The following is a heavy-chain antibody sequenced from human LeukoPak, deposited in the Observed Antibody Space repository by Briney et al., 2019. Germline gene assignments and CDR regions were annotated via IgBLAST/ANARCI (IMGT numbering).Heavy chain of an antibody. Sequence: GGSLRLSCAASGFAFSNYWMTWVRQAPGKGLEWVANIKQDGNEKYHLESAQGRFTISRDSAKNSLYLQMNSLRAEDTAVYYCARDSPLGAKNYWGQGTLVTVSS. J-gene: IGHJ4*02. V-gene: IGHV3-7*01. D-gene: IGHD1-26*01. CDR3: ARDSPLGAKNY. CDR1: GFAFSNYW. CDR2: IKQDGNEK.